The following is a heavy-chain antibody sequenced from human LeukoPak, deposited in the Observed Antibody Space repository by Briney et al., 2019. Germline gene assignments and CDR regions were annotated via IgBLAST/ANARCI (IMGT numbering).Heavy chain of an antibody. V-gene: IGHV3-30*19. CDR3: AILAVAGRTFDY. CDR1: GFTFSGYG. J-gene: IGHJ4*02. Sequence: GGSLRLSCAASGFTFSGYGMHWVRQAPGKGLEWVAVISYDGSNKYYADSVKGRFTISRDNSKNTLYLQMNSLRAEDTAAYYCAILAVAGRTFDYWGQGTLVTVSS. CDR2: ISYDGSNK. D-gene: IGHD6-19*01.